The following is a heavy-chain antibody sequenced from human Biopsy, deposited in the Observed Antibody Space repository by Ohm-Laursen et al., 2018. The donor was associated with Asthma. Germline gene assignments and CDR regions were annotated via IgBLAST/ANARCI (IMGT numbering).Heavy chain of an antibody. CDR3: ARGVDRVTGLLDHFDS. J-gene: IGHJ4*02. Sequence: GTLSLTCPVSGGSINNFYWSWTRQPPGKGLESIGHVYYSGSTNYNPSLKSRVTISIDASKNQFSLKLTSVTAADTAVYYCARGVDRVTGLLDHFDSWGQGTLVTVSS. CDR1: GGSINNFY. V-gene: IGHV4-59*01. CDR2: VYYSGST. D-gene: IGHD2-21*02.